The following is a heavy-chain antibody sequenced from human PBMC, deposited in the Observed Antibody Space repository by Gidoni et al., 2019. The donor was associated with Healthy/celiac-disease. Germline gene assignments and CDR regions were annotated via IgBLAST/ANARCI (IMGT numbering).Heavy chain of an antibody. CDR1: GFTFSSDG. Sequence: QVQLVESGGGVVQPGRSLRLSCAASGFTFSSDGMHWVSQAPGQGLEWVAVIWYDGSNKYYADSVKGRFNISRDNSKNTLYLQMNSLRAEDTAVYYCARVPLLYPAFDIWGQGTMVTVSS. CDR2: IWYDGSNK. D-gene: IGHD2-2*02. J-gene: IGHJ3*02. CDR3: ARVPLLYPAFDI. V-gene: IGHV3-33*01.